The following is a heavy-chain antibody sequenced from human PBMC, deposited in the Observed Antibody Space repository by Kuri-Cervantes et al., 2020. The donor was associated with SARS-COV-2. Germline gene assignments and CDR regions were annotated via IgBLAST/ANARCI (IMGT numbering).Heavy chain of an antibody. J-gene: IGHJ4*02. CDR1: GFTFSSYN. CDR2: ISASGSNI. Sequence: GESLKISCAASGFTFSSYNMSWVRQAPGKGLEWVSYISASGSNIYYADSVKGRSTISRYNARNSLYLQMNSLRAEDTAVYYCARESLSPARGTVGETVAFDYWGQGTLVTVSS. D-gene: IGHD1-26*01. V-gene: IGHV3-11*04. CDR3: ARESLSPARGTVGETVAFDY.